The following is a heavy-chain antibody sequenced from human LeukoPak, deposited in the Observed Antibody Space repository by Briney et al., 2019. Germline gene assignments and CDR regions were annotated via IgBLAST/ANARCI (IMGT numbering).Heavy chain of an antibody. CDR1: GYTFNDYY. Sequence: ASVKVSCKASGYTFNDYYMHWVRQAPGQGLEWMGWINPNSGGTNYAQKFQGRVTMTRDTSISTAYMELSRLRSDDTAVYYCARVLQLWSSTSPGYDYWGQGTLVTVSS. CDR3: ARVLQLWSSTSPGYDY. D-gene: IGHD5-18*01. V-gene: IGHV1-2*02. CDR2: INPNSGGT. J-gene: IGHJ4*02.